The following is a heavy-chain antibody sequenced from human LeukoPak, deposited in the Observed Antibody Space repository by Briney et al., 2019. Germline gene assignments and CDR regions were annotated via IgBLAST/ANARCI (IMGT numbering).Heavy chain of an antibody. V-gene: IGHV1-69*05. CDR1: GGTFSSYA. J-gene: IGHJ4*02. CDR2: IIPIFGTA. D-gene: IGHD7-27*01. CDR3: ARDRNWEHQGAFDY. Sequence: GATVKVSCKASGGTFSSYAISWVRQAPGQGLVWMGRIIPIFGTANYAQKFQGRVTITTDESTGTAYMELSSLRSEDTAVYYCARDRNWEHQGAFDYWGQGTLVTVSS.